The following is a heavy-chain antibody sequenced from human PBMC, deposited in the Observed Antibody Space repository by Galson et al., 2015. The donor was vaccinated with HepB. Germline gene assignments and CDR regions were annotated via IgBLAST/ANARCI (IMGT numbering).Heavy chain of an antibody. D-gene: IGHD3-22*01. V-gene: IGHV3-11*01. CDR3: VGHYYYESSGYLEGGF. J-gene: IGHJ4*02. Sequence: SLRLSCAASGFTFSDYYMLWIRQAPGKGLEWVSYISSSGSIIYYADSVKGRFTMSRDNGKNSVDLQMDSLRAEDTAVYYCVGHYYYESSGYLEGGFWGQGTLVTVSS. CDR2: ISSSGSII. CDR1: GFTFSDYY.